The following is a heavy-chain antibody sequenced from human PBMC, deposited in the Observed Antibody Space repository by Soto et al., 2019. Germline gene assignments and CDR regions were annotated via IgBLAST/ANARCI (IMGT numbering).Heavy chain of an antibody. CDR2: ISGSGGST. V-gene: IGHV3-23*01. Sequence: GGSLRLSCAASGFTFSSYAMSWVRQAPGKGLEWVSAISGSGGSTYYADSVKGRFTISRDNAKNSLYLQMNSLRDEDTAVYYCARDRGYCSGGSCYPSYYYGMDVWGQGTTVTVS. CDR3: ARDRGYCSGGSCYPSYYYGMDV. CDR1: GFTFSSYA. D-gene: IGHD2-15*01. J-gene: IGHJ6*02.